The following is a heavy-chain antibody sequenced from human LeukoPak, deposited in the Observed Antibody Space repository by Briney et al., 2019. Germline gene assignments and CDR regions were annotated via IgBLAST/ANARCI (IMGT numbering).Heavy chain of an antibody. CDR1: GFTFDDYA. D-gene: IGHD2-2*01. CDR3: AKGRDKYQLLSKNWFDP. Sequence: GRSLRLSCAASGFTFDDYAMHWVRQAPGKGLEWVSGISWNSGSIDYADSVKGRFTISRDNAKNSLYLQMNSLRAEDTALYYCAKGRDKYQLLSKNWFDPWGQGTLVTVSS. J-gene: IGHJ5*02. CDR2: ISWNSGSI. V-gene: IGHV3-9*01.